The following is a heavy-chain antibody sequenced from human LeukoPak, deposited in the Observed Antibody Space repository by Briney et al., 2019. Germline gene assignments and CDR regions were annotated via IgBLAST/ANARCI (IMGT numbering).Heavy chain of an antibody. V-gene: IGHV4-39*01. CDR3: ARLGTYSGNLFDN. J-gene: IGHJ4*02. CDR1: GGSVSSDSYY. CDR2: INYSGTT. Sequence: SETLSLTCAVSGGSVSSDSYYWVCVREPPGKGLECTGSINYSGTTYYSSSLKSRITLSMDASKNQFSLRLTPVTAADTAVYYCARLGTYSGNLFDNWGQGTLVTVSS. D-gene: IGHD1-26*01.